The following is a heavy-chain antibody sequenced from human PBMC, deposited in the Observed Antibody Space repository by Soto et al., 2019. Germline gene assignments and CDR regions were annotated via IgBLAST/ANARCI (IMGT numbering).Heavy chain of an antibody. CDR1: GDTFSNYD. V-gene: IGHV1-8*01. CDR2: MNPNSGNT. CDR3: FRGRRAHFAP. J-gene: IGHJ5*02. D-gene: IGHD6-25*01. Sequence: SVKVSCTAYGDTFSNYDITWVRQATGQGLEWMGWMNPNSGNTGYAQKFRGRVSMTRDTSLTTAYMELSSLTSEDTAVYYCFRGRRAHFAPWGQGTHVTASS.